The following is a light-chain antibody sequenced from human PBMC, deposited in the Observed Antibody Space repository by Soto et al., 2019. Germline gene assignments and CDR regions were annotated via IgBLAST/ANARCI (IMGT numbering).Light chain of an antibody. CDR2: AAS. CDR1: QSVSRH. J-gene: IGKJ2*01. CDR3: QQSYSTPRMYT. Sequence: DIQMTQSPSSLSASVGDSVTITCRASQSVSRHLNWYQQKPGEAPKLLIYAASSLQRGVPSRFSGSGSGTESTLTINNLQPEDFATYSCQQSYSTPRMYTFGQGTKLEIK. V-gene: IGKV1-39*01.